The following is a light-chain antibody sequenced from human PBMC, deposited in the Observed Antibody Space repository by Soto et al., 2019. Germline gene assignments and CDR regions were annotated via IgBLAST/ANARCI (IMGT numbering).Light chain of an antibody. CDR1: SRDVGGYNS. J-gene: IGLJ2*01. Sequence: QSVLTQPASVSGSPGQSITISCTGTSRDVGGYNSVSWYQQHPGKAPKLMIYDVSNRPSGVSNRFSGSKSGNTASLTISGLQAEDEADYYCSSYTSSSTRVFGGGTQLTVL. CDR2: DVS. V-gene: IGLV2-14*01. CDR3: SSYTSSSTRV.